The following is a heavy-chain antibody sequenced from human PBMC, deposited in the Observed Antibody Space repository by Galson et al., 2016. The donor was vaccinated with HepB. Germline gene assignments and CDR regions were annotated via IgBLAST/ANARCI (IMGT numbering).Heavy chain of an antibody. CDR3: AKEPNYDFWSGHPFDH. CDR1: GFTFSSYA. CDR2: ISGSGGTT. D-gene: IGHD3-3*01. J-gene: IGHJ4*02. Sequence: SLRLSCAASGFTFSSYALSWVRQAPGKGLEWVSVISGSGGTTYYADSVKGRFTISRDNSKNALYLQMNSLRAEDTAVYYCAKEPNYDFWSGHPFDHWGQGTLVTVSS. V-gene: IGHV3-23*01.